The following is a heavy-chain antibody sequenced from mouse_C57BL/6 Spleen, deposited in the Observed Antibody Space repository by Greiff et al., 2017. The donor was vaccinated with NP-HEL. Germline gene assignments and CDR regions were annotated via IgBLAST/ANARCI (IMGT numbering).Heavy chain of an antibody. J-gene: IGHJ1*03. V-gene: IGHV5-17*01. CDR2: ISSGSSTI. CDR1: GFTFSDYG. CDR3: ARPTVVDYWYFDV. Sequence: EVHLVESGGGLVKPGGSLKLSCAASGFTFSDYGMHWVRQAPEKGLEWVAYISSGSSTIYYADTVKGRFTISRDNAKNTLFLQMTSLRSEDTAMYYCARPTVVDYWYFDVWGTGTTVTVSS. D-gene: IGHD1-1*01.